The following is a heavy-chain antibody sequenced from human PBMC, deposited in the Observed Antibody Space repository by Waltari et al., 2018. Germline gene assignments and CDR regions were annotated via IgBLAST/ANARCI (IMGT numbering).Heavy chain of an antibody. V-gene: IGHV4-31*01. CDR3: ARGDVAVAGTRAFDI. CDR1: GASISNSNYY. D-gene: IGHD6-19*01. J-gene: IGHJ3*02. CDR2: IYYNGNT. Sequence: QVQLQESGPGLVKPSQILSLTCTVSGASISNSNYYWTWNRQHPVKGLEWIGYIYYNGNTYYNPSLKRLVTISLHKSENQFSLKLSSVTAADTAVYYCARGDVAVAGTRAFDIWGQGTVVTVSS.